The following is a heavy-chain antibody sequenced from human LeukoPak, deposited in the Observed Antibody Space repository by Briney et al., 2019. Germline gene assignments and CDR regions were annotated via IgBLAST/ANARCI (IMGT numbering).Heavy chain of an antibody. Sequence: GGSLRLSCAASGFTVSSNFMSWVRQAPGKGLEWVSVIYSGGTTYYADSVKGRFTISRDNSRNTLYLQMTSLRAEDTAVYYCARDGYGNNYMDVWGKGTTVTVSS. CDR1: GFTVSSNF. J-gene: IGHJ6*03. V-gene: IGHV3-53*01. D-gene: IGHD1/OR15-1a*01. CDR2: IYSGGTT. CDR3: ARDGYGNNYMDV.